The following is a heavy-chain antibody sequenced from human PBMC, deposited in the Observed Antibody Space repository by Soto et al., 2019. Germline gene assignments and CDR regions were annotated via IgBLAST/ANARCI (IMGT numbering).Heavy chain of an antibody. Sequence: GGSLRLSCAASGFPFTVFWMSWVRRVPGKGLEWLANINQGGSETYYVDSVKGRFTISSDNAANLVYLEMNSLRAEDTAVYYCARDGPIQQLGQSYQFWGQGTLVTVSS. V-gene: IGHV3-7*01. J-gene: IGHJ1*01. CDR1: GFPFTVFW. CDR2: INQGGSET. D-gene: IGHD4-4*01. CDR3: ARDGPIQQLGQSYQF.